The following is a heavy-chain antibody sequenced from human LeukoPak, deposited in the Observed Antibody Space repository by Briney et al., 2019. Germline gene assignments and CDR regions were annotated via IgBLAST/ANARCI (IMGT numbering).Heavy chain of an antibody. D-gene: IGHD3-10*01. J-gene: IGHJ4*02. CDR2: INPNSGGT. Sequence: ASVKVSCKASGYTFTSYGISWVRQAPGQGLEWMGWINPNSGGTNYAQKFQGRVTMTRDTSISTAYMELSRLRSDDTAVYYCARVRSRGVITPDYWGQGTLVTVSS. CDR3: ARVRSRGVITPDY. CDR1: GYTFTSYG. V-gene: IGHV1-2*02.